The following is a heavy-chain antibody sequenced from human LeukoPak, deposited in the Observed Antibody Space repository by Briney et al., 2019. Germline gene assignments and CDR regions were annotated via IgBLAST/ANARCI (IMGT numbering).Heavy chain of an antibody. D-gene: IGHD2-2*01. J-gene: IGHJ6*02. CDR2: ISSSSSYI. V-gene: IGHV3-21*01. CDR1: GFTFSSYS. Sequence: GGSPRLSCAASGFTFSSYSMNWVRQAPGKGLEWVSSISSSSSYIYYADSVKGRFTISRDNAKNSLYLQMNSLRAEDTAVYYCAGDREPAAIFNHYYYYGMDVWGQGTTVTVSS. CDR3: AGDREPAAIFNHYYYYGMDV.